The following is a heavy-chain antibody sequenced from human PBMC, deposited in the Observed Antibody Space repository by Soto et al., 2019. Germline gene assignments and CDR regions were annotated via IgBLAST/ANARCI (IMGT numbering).Heavy chain of an antibody. J-gene: IGHJ6*02. V-gene: IGHV3-7*03. CDR2: IPQEGSDG. Sequence: GESLKISCEVSGFTLSMYSMTWVRQAPGKGLERVAKIPQEGSDGHYVDSVKGRFTISRDNAKNSVYLQMNSLRAEDTAVYYCARDQLILPAHDFFYGSDVWGQGAKVTVSS. D-gene: IGHD2-21*02. CDR3: ARDQLILPAHDFFYGSDV. CDR1: GFTLSMYS.